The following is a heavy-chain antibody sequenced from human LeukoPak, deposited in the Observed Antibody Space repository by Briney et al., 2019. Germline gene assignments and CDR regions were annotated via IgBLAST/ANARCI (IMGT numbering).Heavy chain of an antibody. CDR3: ARRFGSVVVNDDAFDI. CDR1: GYGFTSYW. CDR2: IYPGDSDT. J-gene: IGHJ3*02. D-gene: IGHD3-22*01. Sequence: GESLKISCKGSGYGFTSYWIGRVRQMPGKGLEWMGIIYPGDSDTRYSPSFQGQVTISADKSISTAYLQWSSLKASDTAMYYCARRFGSVVVNDDAFDIWGQGTMVTVSS. V-gene: IGHV5-51*01.